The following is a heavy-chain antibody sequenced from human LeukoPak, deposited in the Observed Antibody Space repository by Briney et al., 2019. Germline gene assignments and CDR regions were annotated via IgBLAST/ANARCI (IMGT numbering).Heavy chain of an antibody. V-gene: IGHV1-69*13. J-gene: IGHJ3*02. D-gene: IGHD3-10*01. CDR2: IIPIFGTA. Sequence: ASVKVSCKVSGGSFSSYALNWVRQAPGQGLEWMGGIIPIFGTANYAQNFQGRLTVAADESTSTAYMELSRLRSDDTAMYYCARNLWFGESTDAFNIWGQGTMVTVSS. CDR3: ARNLWFGESTDAFNI. CDR1: GGSFSSYA.